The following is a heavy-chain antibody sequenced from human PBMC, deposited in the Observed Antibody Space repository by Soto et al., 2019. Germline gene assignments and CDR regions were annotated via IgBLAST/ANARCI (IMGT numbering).Heavy chain of an antibody. D-gene: IGHD3-10*01. CDR2: IIPIFGTA. CDR1: GGTFSSYA. V-gene: IGHV1-69*01. J-gene: IGHJ6*02. Sequence: QVQLVQSGAEVKKPGSSVKVSCKASGGTFSSYAISWVRQAPGQGLEWMGGIIPIFGTANYAQKFQGRVTITADESTSTAYMELSSLRSEDTAVYFCASDNSVRGVIRRPYHYGMDVCGQGTTVTVSS. CDR3: ASDNSVRGVIRRPYHYGMDV.